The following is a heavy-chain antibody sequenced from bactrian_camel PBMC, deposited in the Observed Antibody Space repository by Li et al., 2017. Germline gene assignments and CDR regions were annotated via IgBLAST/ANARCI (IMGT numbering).Heavy chain of an antibody. CDR1: GLTFSNYH. V-gene: IGHV3S5*01. J-gene: IGHJ4*01. CDR2: INNDAKYT. Sequence: HVQLVESGGGLVQPGGSLRLSCAASGLTFSNYHIIWVRQPPGKGLEWVSSINNDAKYTFSTDSVEGRFTISRDNAKNSAFLQMDSLNSEDTALYYCAARIATRGTYEYKYWGRGTQVTVS. CDR3: AARIATRGTYEYKY. D-gene: IGHD4*01.